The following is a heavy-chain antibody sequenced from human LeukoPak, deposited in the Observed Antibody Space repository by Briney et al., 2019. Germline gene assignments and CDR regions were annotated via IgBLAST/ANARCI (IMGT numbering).Heavy chain of an antibody. CDR2: INTDGSRT. Sequence: GGSLRLSCAASGFTFSNFWMHWVRQAPEMGLVWVSRINTDGSRTNSVKGRFTISRDNAKNTLYLQMNSLRAEDTAVYYCAREDYYYDNSGYHWFDPWGQGTLVTVSS. J-gene: IGHJ5*02. CDR3: AREDYYYDNSGYHWFDP. D-gene: IGHD3-22*01. CDR1: GFTFSNFW. V-gene: IGHV3-74*01.